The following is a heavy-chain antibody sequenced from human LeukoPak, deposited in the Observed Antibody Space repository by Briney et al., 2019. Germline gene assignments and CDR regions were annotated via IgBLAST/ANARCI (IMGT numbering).Heavy chain of an antibody. D-gene: IGHD4-17*01. CDR2: ISAYNGNT. CDR1: GYTFTGYY. V-gene: IGHV1-18*04. J-gene: IGHJ4*02. CDR3: ARVAYGDYGTVDY. Sequence: ASVKVSCKASGYTFTGYYMHWVRPAPGQGLEWMGWISAYNGNTNYAQKLQGRVTMTTDTSTSTAYMELRSLRSDDTAVYYCARVAYGDYGTVDYWGQGTLVTVSS.